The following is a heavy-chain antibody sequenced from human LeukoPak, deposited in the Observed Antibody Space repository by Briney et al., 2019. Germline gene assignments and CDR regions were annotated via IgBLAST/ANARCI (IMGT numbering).Heavy chain of an antibody. D-gene: IGHD6-13*01. Sequence: GGSLRLSCAASGFTFSSYDMHWVRQATGKGLEWVSGIGTAGDTYYPDSVKGRSTISRENAKNSLYLQMNSLRAGDTAVYYCAVSYSSSWYSFWYWGQGTLVTVSS. CDR1: GFTFSSYD. J-gene: IGHJ4*02. CDR2: IGTAGDT. V-gene: IGHV3-13*04. CDR3: AVSYSSSWYSFWY.